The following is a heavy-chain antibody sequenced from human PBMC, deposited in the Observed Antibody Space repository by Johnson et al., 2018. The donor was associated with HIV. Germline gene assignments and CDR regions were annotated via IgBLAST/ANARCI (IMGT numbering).Heavy chain of an antibody. J-gene: IGHJ3*02. CDR2: IRYDGSNK. V-gene: IGHV3-30*02. CDR1: GFSFIDYA. Sequence: QVQLVESGGGLVRPGGSLRLSCVASGFSFIDYAMIWVRQAPGKGLEWVAFIRYDGSNKYYADSVKGRFTISRDNSKNTLYLQMNSLKTEDTAVYYCTTASGYYPFFDTFDIWGQGTLVTVSS. D-gene: IGHD3-22*01. CDR3: TTASGYYPFFDTFDI.